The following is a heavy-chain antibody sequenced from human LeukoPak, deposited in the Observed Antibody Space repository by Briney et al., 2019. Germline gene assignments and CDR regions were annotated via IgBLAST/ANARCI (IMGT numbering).Heavy chain of an antibody. Sequence: GGLRLSCPASGFTFSNYAMSWVRQAPGKGLGWVSAISGSGGSTYYAGSLKGRFTISRDNSKNTLYLQMNTLRAEDTAIYYCAKSYGDNSAFDYWGQGTLVTVSS. CDR3: AKSYGDNSAFDY. J-gene: IGHJ4*02. V-gene: IGHV3-23*01. CDR1: GFTFSNYA. D-gene: IGHD4-23*01. CDR2: ISGSGGST.